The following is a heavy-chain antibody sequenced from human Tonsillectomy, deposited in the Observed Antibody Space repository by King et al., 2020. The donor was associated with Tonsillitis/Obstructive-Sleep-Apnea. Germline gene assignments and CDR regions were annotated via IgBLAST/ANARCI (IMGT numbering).Heavy chain of an antibody. CDR3: AKAHEYLWGEYAVDI. J-gene: IGHJ3*02. Sequence: VQLVESGGGVVQPGRSLRLSCAASGFTFSSYGMHWVRQAPGKGLEWVAVISYDGTYKYYADSVKGRFTISRDNSKNTLSLQMNSLRAEDTAVYYCAKAHEYLWGEYAVDIWGQGTMVTVS. CDR1: GFTFSSYG. D-gene: IGHD3-16*01. V-gene: IGHV3-30*18. CDR2: ISYDGTYK.